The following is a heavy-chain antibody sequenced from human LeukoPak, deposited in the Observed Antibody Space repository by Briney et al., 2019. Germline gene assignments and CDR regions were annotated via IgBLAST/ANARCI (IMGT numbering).Heavy chain of an antibody. CDR3: AKVEDFWSGYYSYLNFDY. D-gene: IGHD3-3*01. Sequence: PGGSLRLSCAASGFTFSSYAMSWVRQAPGKGLEWVSAISGSGGSTYYADSVKGRFTISRDNSKSTLYLQMNSLRAEDTAVYYCAKVEDFWSGYYSYLNFDYWGQGTLVTVSS. V-gene: IGHV3-23*01. CDR2: ISGSGGST. J-gene: IGHJ4*02. CDR1: GFTFSSYA.